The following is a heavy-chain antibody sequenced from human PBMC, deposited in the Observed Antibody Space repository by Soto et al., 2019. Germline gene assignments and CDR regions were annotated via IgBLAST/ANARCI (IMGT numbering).Heavy chain of an antibody. J-gene: IGHJ4*02. CDR3: TREIPYFDS. CDR1: GFTFGYFS. CDR2: IRSKDYGGTT. Sequence: EVQLVESGGGLAQPGRSLRLSCATSGFTFGYFSISWVRQAPGRGLEWVGFIRSKDYGGTTEYAASVKGRFAISRDDSTGIAYLQMNSLKIEDTAVYYRTREIPYFDSWGQGTLVTVSS. V-gene: IGHV3-49*02.